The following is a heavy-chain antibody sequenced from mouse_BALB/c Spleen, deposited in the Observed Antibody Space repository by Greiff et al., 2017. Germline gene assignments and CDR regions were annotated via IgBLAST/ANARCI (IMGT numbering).Heavy chain of an antibody. J-gene: IGHJ2*01. CDR3: ARRDGQLGPLVYLDY. V-gene: IGHV3-8*02. Sequence: VQLKESGPSLVKPSQTLSLTCSVTGDSITSGYWNWIRKFPGNKLVYMGYISYSGSTYYNPSLKSRISITRDTSKNQYYLQLNSVTTEDTATYYCARRDGQLGPLVYLDYWGQGTTLTVSS. CDR1: GDSITSGY. CDR2: ISYSGST. D-gene: IGHD3-1*01.